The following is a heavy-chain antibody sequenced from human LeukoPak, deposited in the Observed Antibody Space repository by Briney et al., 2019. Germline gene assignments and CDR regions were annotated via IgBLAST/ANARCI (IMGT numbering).Heavy chain of an antibody. CDR3: ARHTQQWLRWD. V-gene: IGHV4-39*01. CDR2: IYYSGST. J-gene: IGHJ4*02. Sequence: SETLSLTCTVPGGSVSSSTYYWGWIRQPPGKGLEWIGSIYYSGSTYYNPSLKSRVTISVDTSKNQFSLKLGSVTAADTAVYYRARHTQQWLRWDWGQGTLVTVSS. CDR1: GGSVSSSTYY. D-gene: IGHD5-12*01.